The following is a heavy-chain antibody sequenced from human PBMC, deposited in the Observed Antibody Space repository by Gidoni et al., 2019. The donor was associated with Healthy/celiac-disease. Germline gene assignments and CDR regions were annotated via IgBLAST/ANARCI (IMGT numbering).Heavy chain of an antibody. V-gene: IGHV3-30-3*01. CDR2: ISYDGSNK. D-gene: IGHD6-13*01. CDR3: ARSTAAGTYYYYGMDV. Sequence: QVQLVESGGGVVQPGRSLRLSCAASGFTLRSYAMHWVRQAPGKGLEWVAVISYDGSNKYYADSVKGRFTISRDNSKNTLYLQMNSLRAEDTAVYYCARSTAAGTYYYYGMDVWGQGTTVTVSS. J-gene: IGHJ6*02. CDR1: GFTLRSYA.